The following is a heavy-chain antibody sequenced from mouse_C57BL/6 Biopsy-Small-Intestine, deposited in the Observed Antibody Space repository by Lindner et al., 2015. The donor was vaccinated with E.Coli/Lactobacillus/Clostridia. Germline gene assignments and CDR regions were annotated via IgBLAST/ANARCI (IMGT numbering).Heavy chain of an antibody. V-gene: IGHV1-80*01. CDR2: IYPGDGDT. Sequence: VQLQESGAELVKPGASVKISCEASGYAFSSYWMNWVKQRPGKGLEWIGQIYPGDGDTNYNGKFKGKATLTADKSSSTAYMQLSSLTSEDSAIYYCARSSSDAMDYWGQGTSVTVSS. D-gene: IGHD3-2*02. CDR1: GYAFSSYW. CDR3: ARSSSDAMDY. J-gene: IGHJ4*01.